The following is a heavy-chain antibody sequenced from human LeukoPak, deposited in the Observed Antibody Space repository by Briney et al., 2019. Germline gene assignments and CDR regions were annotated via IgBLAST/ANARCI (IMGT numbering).Heavy chain of an antibody. CDR1: GFTFSDHY. J-gene: IGHJ4*02. CDR2: ISSSSSYI. Sequence: NAGGSLRLSCAASGFTFSDHYMDWVRQAPGKGLEWVSSISSSSSYIYYADSVKGRFTISRDNAKNSLYLQMNSLRAEDTAVYYCARAGLVGAPDYWGQGTLVTVSS. V-gene: IGHV3-21*01. D-gene: IGHD1-26*01. CDR3: ARAGLVGAPDY.